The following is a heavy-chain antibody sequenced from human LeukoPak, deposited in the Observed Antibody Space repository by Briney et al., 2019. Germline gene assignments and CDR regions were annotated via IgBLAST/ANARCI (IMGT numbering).Heavy chain of an antibody. D-gene: IGHD3-16*01. CDR2: IHDDGIVT. Sequence: PGGSLRLSCAASGFTFTADAMSWFRQTPEKGLEWVANIHDDGIVTHYVDSVKGRFTISRDNARNSVNLQLNSLRVEDTALYYCARGRGWVDHWGQGTLVTVSS. V-gene: IGHV3-7*01. J-gene: IGHJ4*02. CDR3: ARGRGWVDH. CDR1: GFTFTADA.